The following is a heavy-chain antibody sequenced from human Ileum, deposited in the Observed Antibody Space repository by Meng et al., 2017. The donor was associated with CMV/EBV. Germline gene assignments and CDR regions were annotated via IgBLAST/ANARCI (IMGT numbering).Heavy chain of an antibody. CDR2: IYYSGGT. V-gene: IGHV4-39*07. J-gene: IGHJ4*02. CDR1: GASISRSTYY. Sequence: GLGRPSETLSLTCTVSGASISRSTYYWGWIRQPPGKGLEWIGSIYYSGGTYYNPSLKSRVTISVDTSKNQFSLKLNSVTAADTAVYYCASGDSLRAVDFWGQGTLVTVSS. D-gene: IGHD2-21*02. CDR3: ASGDSLRAVDF.